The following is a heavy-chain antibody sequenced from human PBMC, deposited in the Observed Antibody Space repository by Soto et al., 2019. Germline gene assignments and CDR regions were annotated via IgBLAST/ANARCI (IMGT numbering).Heavy chain of an antibody. CDR3: ARDSRNRQEGMDV. CDR2: ISSSADYI. V-gene: IGHV3-21*02. J-gene: IGHJ6*02. CDR1: GFTFSTYS. Sequence: EVQLVESGGGLVKRGGSLRLSCAASGFTFSTYSINWVRQAPGKGLEWVASISSSADYIYYADSVKGRFTISRDNAQNSLFLQMTSLRAEDTAVYFCARDSRNRQEGMDVWGHGTTVTVSS.